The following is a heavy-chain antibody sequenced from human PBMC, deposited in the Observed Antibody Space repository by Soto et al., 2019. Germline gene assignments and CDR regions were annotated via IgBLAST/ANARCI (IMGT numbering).Heavy chain of an antibody. CDR3: ARVGSSSSLFNYYYGMDV. CDR1: GFTFSSYG. J-gene: IGHJ6*02. V-gene: IGHV3-33*01. Sequence: GGSLRLCCAASGFTFSSYGMHWVRQAPGKGLEWVAVIWYDGSNKYYADSVKGRFTISRDNSKNTLYLQMNSLRAEDTAVYYCARVGSSSSLFNYYYGMDVSGQGTTVTVSS. CDR2: IWYDGSNK. D-gene: IGHD6-6*01.